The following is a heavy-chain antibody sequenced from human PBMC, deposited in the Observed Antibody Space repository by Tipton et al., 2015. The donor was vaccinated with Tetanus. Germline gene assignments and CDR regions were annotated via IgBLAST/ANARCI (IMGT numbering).Heavy chain of an antibody. J-gene: IGHJ3*02. CDR3: ARDLGYYFDVDGNRVDAFEI. CDR1: GGSITAGGYY. Sequence: TLSLTCTVSGGSITAGGYYWSWIRQLPGKGLEWIGHIYHDGGTFYDPSLKSRLIMSVDTSKNHFTLRLSSVTAADTALYYCARDLGYYFDVDGNRVDAFEIWAKGPWSPSPQ. CDR2: IYHDGGT. V-gene: IGHV4-31*03. D-gene: IGHD3-22*01.